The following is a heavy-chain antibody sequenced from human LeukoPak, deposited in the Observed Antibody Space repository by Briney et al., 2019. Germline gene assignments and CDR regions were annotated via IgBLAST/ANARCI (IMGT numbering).Heavy chain of an antibody. V-gene: IGHV1-24*01. CDR1: GYTLTELS. CDR3: ATNQGYSYGWGYYYYYGMDV. CDR2: FDPEDGET. J-gene: IGHJ6*02. D-gene: IGHD5-18*01. Sequence: SVKVSCRVSGYTLTELSMHWVRQAPGKGLEWMGGFDPEDGETIYAQKFQGRVTMTEDTSTDTAYMELSSLRSEDTAVYYCATNQGYSYGWGYYYYYGMDVWGQGTTVTVSS.